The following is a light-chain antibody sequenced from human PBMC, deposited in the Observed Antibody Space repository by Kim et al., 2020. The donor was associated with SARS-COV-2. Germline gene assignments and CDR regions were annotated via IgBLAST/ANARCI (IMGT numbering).Light chain of an antibody. Sequence: QWVAIACSGRGSNIGAGYVGHLCQQLPGTAPKPLIYGNSNRPSGVPDRFSGSKSGTSASLAITGLQAEDEADYYCQSYDRSLSGSVFGGGTQLTVL. CDR2: GNS. J-gene: IGLJ2*01. CDR1: GSNIGAGYV. V-gene: IGLV1-40*01. CDR3: QSYDRSLSGSV.